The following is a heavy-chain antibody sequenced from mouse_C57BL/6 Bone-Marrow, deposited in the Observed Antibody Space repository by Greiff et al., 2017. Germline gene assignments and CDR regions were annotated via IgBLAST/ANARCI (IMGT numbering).Heavy chain of an antibody. CDR2: IDPSDSYT. V-gene: IGHV1-50*01. Sequence: QVQLQQPGAELVKPGASVKLSCKASGYTFTSYWMQWVKQRPGQGLEWIGEIDPSDSYTTYNQKFKGKATLTVDTSSSTAYMQLSSLTSEDSAVYYCARSTGYVDYFDYWGQGTTLTVSS. D-gene: IGHD3-2*02. CDR3: ARSTGYVDYFDY. J-gene: IGHJ2*01. CDR1: GYTFTSYW.